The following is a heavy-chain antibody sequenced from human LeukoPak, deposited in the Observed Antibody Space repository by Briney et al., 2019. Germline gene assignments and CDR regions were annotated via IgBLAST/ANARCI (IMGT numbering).Heavy chain of an antibody. CDR1: GYTFTSYD. Sequence: ASVKDSCKASGYTFTSYDINWVRQATGQGLEWMGWMNPNSGNTGYAQKFQGRVTMTRNTSISTAYMELSSLRSEDTAVYYCARADRGYCSGGSCQRPYYFDYWGQGTLVSVSS. D-gene: IGHD2-15*01. CDR2: MNPNSGNT. V-gene: IGHV1-8*01. CDR3: ARADRGYCSGGSCQRPYYFDY. J-gene: IGHJ4*02.